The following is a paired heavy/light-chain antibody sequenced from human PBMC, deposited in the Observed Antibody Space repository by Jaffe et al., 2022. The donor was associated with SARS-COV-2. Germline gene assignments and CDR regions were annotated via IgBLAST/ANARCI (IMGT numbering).Heavy chain of an antibody. D-gene: IGHD2-2*01. Sequence: QLQLQESGPGLVKPSETLSLTCTVSGGSISSGYYYWGWIRQPPGKGLEWIGSFYYSGSTYYNPSLRSRVTISVDTSKNQFSMKLSSVTAADTAVYYCARPVVPAASHDAFAFWGQGTMVTISS. CDR2: FYYSGST. V-gene: IGHV4-39*01. J-gene: IGHJ3*01. CDR3: ARPVVPAASHDAFAF. CDR1: GGSISSGYYY.
Light chain of an antibody. CDR2: GAS. J-gene: IGKJ1*01. CDR3: QQYGNSPQT. V-gene: IGKV3-20*01. Sequence: EIVLTQSPGTLSLSPGERATLSCRASQSVNNNYLAWYQQKPGQAPRLLIYGASSRATGIPDRFIGGGSGTDFTLTISRLEPEDFAVYYCQQYGNSPQTFGQGTKVEIK. CDR1: QSVNNNY.